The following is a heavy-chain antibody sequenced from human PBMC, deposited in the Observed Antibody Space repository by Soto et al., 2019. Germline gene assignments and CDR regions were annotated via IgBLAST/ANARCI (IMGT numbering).Heavy chain of an antibody. CDR3: ARCSIVVVPAPGFDP. CDR2: IYYSGTT. J-gene: IGHJ5*02. V-gene: IGHV4-31*03. CDR1: GGSISSGGYY. D-gene: IGHD2-2*01. Sequence: SETLSLTCTVSGGSISSGGYYWSWIRQHPGKGLEWIGYIYYSGTTYYNPSLKSRVTISVDTSKNQFSLKLSSVSAADTALYYCARCSIVVVPAPGFDPWGRGTLVTVSS.